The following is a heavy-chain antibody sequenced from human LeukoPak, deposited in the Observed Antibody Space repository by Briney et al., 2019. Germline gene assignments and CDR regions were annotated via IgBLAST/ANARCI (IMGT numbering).Heavy chain of an antibody. Sequence: PGGSLRLSCAASGFTFTTYAMSWVRQAPGRGLEWVSTISDSGGGTYYADSVKGRFTISRDNFKNTLYLQMSSLRAEDMAVYFCATKAATGTYFFNYWGQGTLVTVSS. J-gene: IGHJ4*02. CDR3: ATKAATGTYFFNY. V-gene: IGHV3-23*01. CDR1: GFTFTTYA. D-gene: IGHD6-13*01. CDR2: ISDSGGGT.